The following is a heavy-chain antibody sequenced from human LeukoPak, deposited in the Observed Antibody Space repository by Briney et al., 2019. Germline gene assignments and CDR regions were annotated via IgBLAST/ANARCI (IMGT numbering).Heavy chain of an antibody. J-gene: IGHJ4*02. Sequence: PPGGSLRLSCAASGFTFSSYAMHWVRQAPGKGLEWVAVISYDGSNKYYADSVKGRFTISRDNSKNTLYLQINSLRAEDTAVYYCARNHFDYWGQGTLVTVSS. CDR2: ISYDGSNK. CDR1: GFTFSSYA. V-gene: IGHV3-30-3*01. CDR3: ARNHFDY.